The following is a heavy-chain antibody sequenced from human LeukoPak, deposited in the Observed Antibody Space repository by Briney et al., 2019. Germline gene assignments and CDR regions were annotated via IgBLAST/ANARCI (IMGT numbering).Heavy chain of an antibody. V-gene: IGHV3-23*01. D-gene: IGHD4-17*01. J-gene: IGHJ3*02. Sequence: GGSLRLSCAASGFTFSTYDMTWMRQAPGKGLEWVSSISGSGAGKFYAAPVKGRFTTSRDNSKNTLYVQMNSLRAEDTAVYYCAKAAYGDYAGAFDIWGQGTMVIVSS. CDR3: AKAAYGDYAGAFDI. CDR1: GFTFSTYD. CDR2: ISGSGAGK.